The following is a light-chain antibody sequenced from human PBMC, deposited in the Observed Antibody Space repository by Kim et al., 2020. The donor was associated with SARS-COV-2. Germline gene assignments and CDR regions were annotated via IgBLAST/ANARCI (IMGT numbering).Light chain of an antibody. CDR2: GAS. CDR1: QSVGSK. CDR3: HQYNNWPRT. Sequence: ETVMTQSPATLSVSPGERATLSCRASQSVGSKLAWYQRKPGQAPRLLIFGASTRATGIPARFSGSVSGTEFTLTISSLQSEDFAVYYCHQYNNWPRTFGQGTKVDIK. J-gene: IGKJ1*01. V-gene: IGKV3-15*01.